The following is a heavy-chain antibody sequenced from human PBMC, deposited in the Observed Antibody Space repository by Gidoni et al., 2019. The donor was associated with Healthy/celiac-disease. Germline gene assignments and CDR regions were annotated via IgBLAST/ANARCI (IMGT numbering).Heavy chain of an antibody. CDR3: ARPWGRGAFDI. D-gene: IGHD7-27*01. CDR2: IWYDGSNK. V-gene: IGHV3-33*01. Sequence: QVQLVESGGGVVQPGRYLRHSCAASGFTFSSYGMHWVRQAPGKGLEGVAVIWYDGSNKYYADSVKGRFTISRDNSKNTLYLQMHSLRAEDTAVYYCARPWGRGAFDIWGQGTMVTVSS. J-gene: IGHJ3*02. CDR1: GFTFSSYG.